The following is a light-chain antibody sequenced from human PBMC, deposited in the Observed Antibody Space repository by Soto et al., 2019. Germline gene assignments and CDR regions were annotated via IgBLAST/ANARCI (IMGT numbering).Light chain of an antibody. CDR3: APWDDSLNGPV. CDR1: DSNIGRHA. J-gene: IGLJ3*02. V-gene: IGLV1-44*01. Sequence: QSVVTQPPSVSGTPGQRVTISCSGSDSNIGRHAVNWYQQLPGTAPKLLIYTNNQRPSGVPDRFSGSKSGTSASLAISGLQSEDEADYYCAPWDDSLNGPVFGGGTKLTVL. CDR2: TNN.